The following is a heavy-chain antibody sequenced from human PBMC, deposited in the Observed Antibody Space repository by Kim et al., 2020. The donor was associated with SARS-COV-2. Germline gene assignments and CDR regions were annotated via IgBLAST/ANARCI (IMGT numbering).Heavy chain of an antibody. CDR2: INPNSGGT. CDR3: ARDCQPANSSSWPRGVWFDP. J-gene: IGHJ5*02. CDR1: GYTFTGYY. Sequence: ASVKVSCKASGYTFTGYYMHWVRQAPGQGLEWMGWINPNSGGTNYAQKFQGWVTMTRDTSISTAYMELSRLRSDDTAVYYCARDCQPANSSSWPRGVWFDPWGQGTLVTVSS. V-gene: IGHV1-2*04. D-gene: IGHD6-13*01.